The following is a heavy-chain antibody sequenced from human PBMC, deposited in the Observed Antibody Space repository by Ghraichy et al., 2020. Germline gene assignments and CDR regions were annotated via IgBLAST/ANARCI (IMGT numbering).Heavy chain of an antibody. CDR3: ARGKTGDYVEWFDP. D-gene: IGHD4-17*01. CDR2: INHSGST. V-gene: IGHV4-34*01. CDR1: GGSFSGYY. J-gene: IGHJ5*02. Sequence: ESLNISCAVYGGSFSGYYWSWIRQPPGKGLEWIGEINHSGSTNYNPSLKSRVTISVDTSKNQFSLKLSSVTAADTAVYYCARGKTGDYVEWFDPWGQGTLVTVSS.